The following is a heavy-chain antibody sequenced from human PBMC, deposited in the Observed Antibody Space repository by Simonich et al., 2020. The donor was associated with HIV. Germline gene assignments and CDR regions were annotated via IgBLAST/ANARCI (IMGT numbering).Heavy chain of an antibody. CDR1: GGSVSVDY. CDR3: AKTYYYDSSGYYAGWFDP. D-gene: IGHD3-22*01. V-gene: IGHV4-34*01. J-gene: IGHJ5*02. CDR2: INHSEST. Sequence: QVQLQQWGAGLLKPSETLYLTCAVYGGSVSVDYWGWNRQPQGKGLEWIGEINHSESTNNNPSLTSRVTKSVDTSKTQFTLKLSYMTAAETAVYYCAKTYYYDSSGYYAGWFDPWGQGTLVTVSS.